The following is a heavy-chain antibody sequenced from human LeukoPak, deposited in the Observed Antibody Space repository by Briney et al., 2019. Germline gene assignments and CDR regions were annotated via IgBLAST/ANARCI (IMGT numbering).Heavy chain of an antibody. CDR3: AKDTRGGTTIRGYYFDC. D-gene: IGHD3-10*01. Sequence: PGRALRLSCAASGFTFDNYAMHWVRQAPGKGLGWVAGIRWKSGSVGDADYVPGRFTLSRDNAKKYIYLQMDSLRADDTALYYCAKDTRGGTTIRGYYFDCWGQGALVPVSS. CDR1: GFTFDNYA. V-gene: IGHV3-9*01. J-gene: IGHJ4*02. CDR2: IRWKSGSV.